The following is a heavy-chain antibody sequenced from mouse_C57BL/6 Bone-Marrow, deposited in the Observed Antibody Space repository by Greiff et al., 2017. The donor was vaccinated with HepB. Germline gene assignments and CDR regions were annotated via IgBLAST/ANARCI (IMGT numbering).Heavy chain of an antibody. D-gene: IGHD2-12*01. CDR1: GYTFTDHT. CDR2: IYPRDGST. CDR3: ARGPLYYSLFDY. Sequence: VNLVESDAELVKPGASVKISCKVSGYTFTDHTIHWMKQRPEQGLEWIGYIYPRDGSTKYNEKFKGKATLTADKSSSTAYMQLNSLTSEDSAVYFCARGPLYYSLFDYWGQGTTLTVSS. J-gene: IGHJ2*01. V-gene: IGHV1-78*01.